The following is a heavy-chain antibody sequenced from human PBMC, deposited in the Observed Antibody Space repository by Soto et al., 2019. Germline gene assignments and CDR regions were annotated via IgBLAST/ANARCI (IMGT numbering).Heavy chain of an antibody. J-gene: IGHJ4*02. CDR1: GGSFSAYY. CDR3: ARDGYCSSISCSTRPFDS. V-gene: IGHV4-34*01. D-gene: IGHD2-2*02. CDR2: INHSGSGST. Sequence: PSETLSLTCAVYGGSFSAYYWSWIHQPPGKGLQWIGEINHSGSGSTNYNPSLKSRVTISVDTSKNQFSLKLSSVTAADTAMYYCARDGYCSSISCSTRPFDSWGQGTLVTVSS.